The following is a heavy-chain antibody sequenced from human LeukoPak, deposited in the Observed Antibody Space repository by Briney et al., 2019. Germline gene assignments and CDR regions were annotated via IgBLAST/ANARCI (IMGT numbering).Heavy chain of an antibody. CDR2: INHSGST. CDR3: ARAQPLPYYYGSGSYRSRFDP. J-gene: IGHJ5*02. Sequence: SETLSLTCAVYGGSFSGYYWSWIRQPPGKGLEWIGEINHSGSTNYNPSLKGRVTISVDTSKNQFSLKLSSVTAADTAVYYCARAQPLPYYYGSGSYRSRFDPWGQGTLVTVSS. V-gene: IGHV4-34*01. D-gene: IGHD3-10*01. CDR1: GGSFSGYY.